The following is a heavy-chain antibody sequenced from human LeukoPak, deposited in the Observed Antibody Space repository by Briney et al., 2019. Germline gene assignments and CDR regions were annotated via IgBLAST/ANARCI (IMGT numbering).Heavy chain of an antibody. D-gene: IGHD3-22*01. J-gene: IGHJ4*02. Sequence: GGSLRLSCAVSGITLSNYGMSWVRQAPGKGLEWVAGISGSAGGSNYADSVKGRFTISRDNSKNTLYLQMNRLRAEDTAVYFCAKRGVVIRVILVGFHKEAYYFDSWGQGALVTVSS. CDR1: GITLSNYG. CDR3: AKRGVVIRVILVGFHKEAYYFDS. V-gene: IGHV3-23*01. CDR2: ISGSAGGS.